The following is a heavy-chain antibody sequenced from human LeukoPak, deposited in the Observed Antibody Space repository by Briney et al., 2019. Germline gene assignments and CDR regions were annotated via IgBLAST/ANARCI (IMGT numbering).Heavy chain of an antibody. CDR3: ARSLSANLVFFL. V-gene: IGHV4-59*08. CDR2: IYYSGST. Sequence: PSETLSLTCTVSGDSISSYYWSWIRQPPGKGLEWIGYIYYSGSTNYNPSLKSRVTISVDTSKDQFSLKLTSVTAADTAVYYCARSLSANLVFFLWGQGTTVTVSS. J-gene: IGHJ6*02. D-gene: IGHD2/OR15-2a*01. CDR1: GDSISSYY.